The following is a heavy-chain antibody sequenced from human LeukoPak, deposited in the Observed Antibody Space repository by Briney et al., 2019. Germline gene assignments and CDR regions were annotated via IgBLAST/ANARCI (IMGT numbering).Heavy chain of an antibody. CDR2: IYSGGST. CDR1: GIHVSNNY. Sequence: GSLRLPFAASGIHVSNNYMSWVRPAPGEGPEWVSVIYSGGSTYYADSVKGRFTISRDNSKNTLYLQMNSLRAEDTAVYYCARVEYYYGMDVWGQGTTVTVSS. CDR3: ARVEYYYGMDV. V-gene: IGHV3-66*01. J-gene: IGHJ6*02.